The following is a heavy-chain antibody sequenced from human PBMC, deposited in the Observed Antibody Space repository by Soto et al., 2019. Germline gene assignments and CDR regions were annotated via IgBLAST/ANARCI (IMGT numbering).Heavy chain of an antibody. Sequence: GASVKVSCKASGGTFSSYTISWVRQAPGQGLEWMGRIIPILGIANYAQKFQGRVTITADKSTSTAYMELSSLGSEDTAVYYCAREYYYGSGSYYFTPNWFDPWGQGTLVTVSS. D-gene: IGHD3-10*01. CDR1: GGTFSSYT. J-gene: IGHJ5*02. CDR3: AREYYYGSGSYYFTPNWFDP. CDR2: IIPILGIA. V-gene: IGHV1-69*04.